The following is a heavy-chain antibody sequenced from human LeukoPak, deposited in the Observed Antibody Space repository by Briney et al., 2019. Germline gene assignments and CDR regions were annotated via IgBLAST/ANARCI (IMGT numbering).Heavy chain of an antibody. CDR1: GFTFSSYA. J-gene: IGHJ4*02. D-gene: IGHD3-9*01. Sequence: GGSLRLSCAASGFTFSSYAMSWVRQAPGKGLEWVSAISGSGGSTYYADSVKGRFTISRDNSKNTLYLQMNSLRAEDTAVYYCAKAGYYDILTGYYSGYYFDYWGQGTLVTVSS. V-gene: IGHV3-23*01. CDR2: ISGSGGST. CDR3: AKAGYYDILTGYYSGYYFDY.